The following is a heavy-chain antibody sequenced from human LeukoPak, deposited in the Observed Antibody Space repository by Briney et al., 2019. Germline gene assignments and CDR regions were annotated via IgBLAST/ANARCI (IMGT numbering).Heavy chain of an antibody. J-gene: IGHJ4*02. CDR2: IYYSGST. CDR1: GGSISSGGYY. V-gene: IGHV4-31*03. CDR3: ARGPSSGYYYDY. Sequence: SQTLSLTCPVSGGSISSGGYYWSWIRQHPGKGLEWIGYIYYSGSTYYNPSLKSRVTISVDTSKNQFSLKLSSVTAADTAVYYCARGPSSGYYYDYWGQGTLVTVSS. D-gene: IGHD3-22*01.